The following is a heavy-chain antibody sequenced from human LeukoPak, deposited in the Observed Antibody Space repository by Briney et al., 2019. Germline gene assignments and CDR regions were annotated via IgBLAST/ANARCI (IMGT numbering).Heavy chain of an antibody. CDR3: AKAPPHSSGWYVFDY. CDR1: GFTFSSYG. D-gene: IGHD6-19*01. CDR2: IRYDGSNK. J-gene: IGHJ4*02. Sequence: PGGSLRLFCAASGFTFSSYGIHWVRQAPGKGLEWVAFIRYDGSNKYYADSVKGRFTISRDNSKNTLYLQMNSLRAEDTAVYYCAKAPPHSSGWYVFDYWGQGTLVTVSS. V-gene: IGHV3-30*02.